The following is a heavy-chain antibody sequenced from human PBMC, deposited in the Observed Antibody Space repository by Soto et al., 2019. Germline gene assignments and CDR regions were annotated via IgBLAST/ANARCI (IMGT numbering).Heavy chain of an antibody. D-gene: IGHD3-22*01. Sequence: SETLSLTCTVSGGSISSDDYYWSWIRQPPGKGLEWIGYIYYSGSTYYNPSLKSRVTISVDTSKNQFSLKLSSVTAADTAVYYCASSYYYDSSGLNDWGQGTLVTVSS. CDR3: ASSYYYDSSGLND. J-gene: IGHJ4*02. CDR2: IYYSGST. CDR1: GGSISSDDYY. V-gene: IGHV4-30-4*01.